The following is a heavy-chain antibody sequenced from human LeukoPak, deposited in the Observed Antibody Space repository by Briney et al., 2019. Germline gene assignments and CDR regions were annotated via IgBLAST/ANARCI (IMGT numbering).Heavy chain of an antibody. CDR1: GFTLSSYA. Sequence: GGSLRLSCVASGFTLSSYAMSWVRQAPGKGLEWVSTIRGSGGSTYYADSVKGRFTISRDNSKNTLSLQMNSLRAEDTAVYYCARSQEETSGGGRAPYDILTGYYVTYWGQGTLVTVSS. V-gene: IGHV3-23*01. CDR2: IRGSGGST. D-gene: IGHD3-9*01. CDR3: ARSQEETSGGGRAPYDILTGYYVTY. J-gene: IGHJ4*02.